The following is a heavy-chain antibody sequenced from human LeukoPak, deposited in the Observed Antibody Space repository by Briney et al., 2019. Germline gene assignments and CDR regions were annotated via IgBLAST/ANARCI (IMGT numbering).Heavy chain of an antibody. Sequence: ASVKVSCKASGYTFTSYGISWVRQAPGQGLEWMGWISAYNGNTNYAQKFQGRVTMTRDTSTSTVYMELSSLRSEDAAVYYCARLRHDNSGPFDYWGQGTLVTVSS. CDR3: ARLRHDNSGPFDY. V-gene: IGHV1-18*01. D-gene: IGHD3-22*01. CDR2: ISAYNGNT. CDR1: GYTFTSYG. J-gene: IGHJ4*02.